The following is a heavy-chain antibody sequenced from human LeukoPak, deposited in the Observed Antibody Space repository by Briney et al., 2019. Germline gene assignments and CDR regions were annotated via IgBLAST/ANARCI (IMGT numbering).Heavy chain of an antibody. Sequence: SGGSLRLSCAASGFTFSSYAMSWVRQAPGKGLEWVSAISGSGGSTYYADSVKGRFTISRDNSKNTLYLQMNSLRAEDTAVYYCAKDPSYDFWSGYLYYFDYWGQGTLVTVSS. D-gene: IGHD3-3*01. CDR2: ISGSGGST. CDR3: AKDPSYDFWSGYLYYFDY. CDR1: GFTFSSYA. J-gene: IGHJ4*02. V-gene: IGHV3-23*01.